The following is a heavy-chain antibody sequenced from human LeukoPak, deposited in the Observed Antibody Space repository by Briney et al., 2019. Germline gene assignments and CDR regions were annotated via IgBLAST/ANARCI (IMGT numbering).Heavy chain of an antibody. CDR1: GFTFRTYA. D-gene: IGHD2-21*01. CDR2: ISARGDNT. V-gene: IGHV3-23*01. J-gene: IGHJ4*02. CDR3: AKAPVTTCRGAYCYPFDY. Sequence: GGSLRLSCVASGFTFRTYAMTWVRQAPGKGLEWVSAISARGDNTYYADSLKDRFTISRDNSQNTLYLEMSSLRAEDSALYYCAKAPVTTCRGAYCYPFDYWGQGTLVTVSS.